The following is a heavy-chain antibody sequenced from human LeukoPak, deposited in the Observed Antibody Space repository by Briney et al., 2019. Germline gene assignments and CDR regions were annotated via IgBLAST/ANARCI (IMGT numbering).Heavy chain of an antibody. D-gene: IGHD2-15*01. Sequence: SVKVSCKASGYTFTSYGISWVRQAPGQGLEWMGRIIPIFGTANYAQKFQGRVTITTDESTSTAYMELSSLRSEDTAVYYCARGANCSGGSCYRPFDYWGQGTLVTVSS. J-gene: IGHJ4*02. CDR3: ARGANCSGGSCYRPFDY. CDR2: IIPIFGTA. CDR1: GYTFTSYG. V-gene: IGHV1-69*05.